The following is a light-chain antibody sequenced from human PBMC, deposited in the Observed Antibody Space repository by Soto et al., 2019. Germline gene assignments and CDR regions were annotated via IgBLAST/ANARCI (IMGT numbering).Light chain of an antibody. V-gene: IGKV1-5*03. Sequence: DIQMTQSPSTLSVSVGDRVTITCRASQTISSWLAWYQQKPGKAPKLLIYKASTLKSGVPSRFSGSGSGTEFTLTISSLQPDDFATYYCQHYNSYSDAFGQGTKVDIK. CDR3: QHYNSYSDA. CDR2: KAS. J-gene: IGKJ1*01. CDR1: QTISSW.